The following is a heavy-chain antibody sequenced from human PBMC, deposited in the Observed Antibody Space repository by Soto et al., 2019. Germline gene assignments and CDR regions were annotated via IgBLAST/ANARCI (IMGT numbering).Heavy chain of an antibody. Sequence: EVQLVESGGGLVKPGGSLRLSCAASGFTFSRYGMSWLRQAPGKGLEWVASISSSTSYVYYADSVKGRFSTSRDNAKNILYLEMYALRSEDTAIYYCARDPSEGRVGNWFESWAQGTLVTVSS. CDR3: ARDPSEGRVGNWFES. V-gene: IGHV3-21*06. J-gene: IGHJ5*01. CDR2: ISSSTSYV. CDR1: GFTFSRYG.